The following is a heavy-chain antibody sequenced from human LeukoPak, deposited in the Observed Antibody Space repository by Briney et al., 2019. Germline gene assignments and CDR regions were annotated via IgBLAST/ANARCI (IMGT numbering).Heavy chain of an antibody. CDR1: GYTFTSYY. J-gene: IGHJ4*02. V-gene: IGHV1-46*01. CDR2: IYPGGGST. CDR3: ARDNDFDY. D-gene: IGHD2-8*01. Sequence: GASVKVSCKASGYTFTSYYIHWVRQAPGQGLEWTGIIYPGGGSTNSAQKFQGRVTMTRDMSTSTVYMELSSLRSEDTAVYYCARDNDFDYWGQGTLVTVSS.